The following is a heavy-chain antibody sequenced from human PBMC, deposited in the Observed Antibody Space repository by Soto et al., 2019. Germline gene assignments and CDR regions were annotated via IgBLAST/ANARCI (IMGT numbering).Heavy chain of an antibody. CDR3: ARTPGDTEDYFDY. CDR1: GFTFSSYW. J-gene: IGHJ4*02. D-gene: IGHD7-27*01. CDR2: IKQDGSEK. V-gene: IGHV3-7*01. Sequence: GGSLRLSCAASGFTFSSYWMSWVRQAPGKGLEWVANIKQDGSEKYYVDPVKGRFTISRDNAKNSLYLQMNSLRAEDTAVYYCARTPGDTEDYFDYWGQGTLVTVSS.